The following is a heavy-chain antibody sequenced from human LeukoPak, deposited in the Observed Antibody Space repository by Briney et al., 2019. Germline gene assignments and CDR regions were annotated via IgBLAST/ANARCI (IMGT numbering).Heavy chain of an antibody. V-gene: IGHV3-21*01. CDR3: ARDPGHSSGWYYYFDY. D-gene: IGHD6-19*01. J-gene: IGHJ4*02. CDR2: ISSSSSYI. CDR1: GFTFSSYS. Sequence: GGSLRLSCAASGFTFSSYSMNWVRQAPGKGLEWVSSISSSSSYIYYADSVKGRFTISRDNAKNSLYLQMNSLRAEDTAVYYCARDPGHSSGWYYYFDYWGQGTQVTVSS.